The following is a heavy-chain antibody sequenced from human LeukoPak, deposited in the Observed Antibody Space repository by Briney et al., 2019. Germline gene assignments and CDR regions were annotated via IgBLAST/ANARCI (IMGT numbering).Heavy chain of an antibody. D-gene: IGHD3-10*01. V-gene: IGHV4-39*01. J-gene: IGHJ5*02. CDR3: ARRPRPSTTLNTGGFWFDT. CDR1: GGSISSSSYY. Sequence: PSETLSLTCTVSGGSISSSSYYWGWIRQSPGKGLEWIGIIYYSGSTYYNPSLKSRVTISVDTSKNQLSLRLSSVTAADTAVYYCARRPRPSTTLNTGGFWFDTWGQGTLITVSS. CDR2: IYYSGST.